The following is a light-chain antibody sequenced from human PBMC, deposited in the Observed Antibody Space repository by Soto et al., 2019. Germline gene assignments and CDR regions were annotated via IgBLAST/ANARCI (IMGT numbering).Light chain of an antibody. CDR1: QSFRGL. CDR2: DAY. CDR3: QQRHMWPIT. Sequence: EVFFTQSPFTLSLSPLGRATLSFGASQSFRGLLAWYQQKPGQAPRLLIYDAYNRATGIPPRFSGSGSGTDFTLTISSLEPEDSAVYYCQQRHMWPITFGQGTRLEIK. J-gene: IGKJ5*01. V-gene: IGKV3-11*01.